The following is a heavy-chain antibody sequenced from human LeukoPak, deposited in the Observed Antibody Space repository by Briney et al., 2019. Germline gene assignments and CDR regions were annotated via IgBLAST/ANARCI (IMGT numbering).Heavy chain of an antibody. Sequence: GGSLRLSCAASGFTFSDYYMSWIRQAPGKGLEWVSYISSSGSTIYYADSVKGRFTISRDNAKNSLYLQMNSLRAEDTAVYYCASADYYDSSGYAWWGERTLVTVSS. J-gene: IGHJ4*02. CDR1: GFTFSDYY. CDR2: ISSSGSTI. D-gene: IGHD3-22*01. CDR3: ASADYYDSSGYAW. V-gene: IGHV3-11*01.